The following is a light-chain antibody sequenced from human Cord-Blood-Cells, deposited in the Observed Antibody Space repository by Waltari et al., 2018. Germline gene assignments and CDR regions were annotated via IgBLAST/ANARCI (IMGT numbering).Light chain of an antibody. CDR1: QSVLYSSNNKNY. V-gene: IGKV4-1*01. Sequence: DIVMTQSPDSLAVSLGERATTHCKSSQSVLYSSNNKNYLAWYQQKPGQPPKLVIYWASTRESGVPDRFGGSGSGTYFTLTLSSLQAEDVAVYYCQQYYGTPLTGGGGTKVEIK. CDR2: WAS. J-gene: IGKJ4*01. CDR3: QQYYGTPLT.